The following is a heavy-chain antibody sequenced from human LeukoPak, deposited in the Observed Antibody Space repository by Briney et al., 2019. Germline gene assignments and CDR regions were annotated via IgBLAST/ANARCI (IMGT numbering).Heavy chain of an antibody. D-gene: IGHD2-2*02. CDR2: IRYDASNK. J-gene: IGHJ4*02. V-gene: IGHV3-30*02. CDR1: GFTFSTYD. CDR3: AKDFGPIVVVPAAIPDY. Sequence: GGSLRLSCAASGFTFSTYDMHWVRQAPGKGLEGVAFIRYDASNKFYADSVKGRFTISRDNSKSTLYLQMNSLRAEDTAVYYCAKDFGPIVVVPAAIPDYWGQGTLVTVSS.